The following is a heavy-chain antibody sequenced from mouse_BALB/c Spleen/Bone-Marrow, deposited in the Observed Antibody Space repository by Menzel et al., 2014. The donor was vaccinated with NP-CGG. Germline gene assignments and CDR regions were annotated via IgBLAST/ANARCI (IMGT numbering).Heavy chain of an antibody. Sequence: EVMLVESGGGLAQPGGSRKLSCAAPGFTFSSFGMHWVRQAPEKGLEWVAYISSGSSTIYYADTVKGRFTISRDNPKNTLFLQMTSLRSEDTAMYYCVRSYDSYAMAFWGQGTSVTGSS. D-gene: IGHD2-10*02. J-gene: IGHJ4*01. CDR2: ISSGSSTI. V-gene: IGHV5-17*02. CDR1: GFTFSSFG. CDR3: VRSYDSYAMAF.